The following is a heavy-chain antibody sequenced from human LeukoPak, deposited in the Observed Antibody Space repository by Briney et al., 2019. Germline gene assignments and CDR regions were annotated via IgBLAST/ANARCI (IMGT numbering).Heavy chain of an antibody. Sequence: GGSLRLSCAASGLTFSTYGMTWVRLAPGKGLEWVSGISGSGDATYYADSVKGRFTISRDNSKSTLYLQMHSLRVEDTAVYYCAKDRGYWGQGTLVTVSS. CDR2: ISGSGDAT. V-gene: IGHV3-23*01. CDR1: GLTFSTYG. J-gene: IGHJ4*02. CDR3: AKDRGY.